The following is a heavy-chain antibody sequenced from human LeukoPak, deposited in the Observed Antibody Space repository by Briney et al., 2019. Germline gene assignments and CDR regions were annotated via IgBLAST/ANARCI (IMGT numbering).Heavy chain of an antibody. CDR1: GFTFSSYE. Sequence: PGGSLRLSCAASGFTFSSYEMNWVRQAPGKGLEWVSYISSNGSTIYYEDAVKGRFTISIDNDKNSLYLQMDSMRAEDTAVYYCARGHGSGWYPVDYWGQGTLVTVSS. V-gene: IGHV3-48*03. CDR3: ARGHGSGWYPVDY. J-gene: IGHJ4*02. CDR2: ISSNGSTI. D-gene: IGHD6-19*01.